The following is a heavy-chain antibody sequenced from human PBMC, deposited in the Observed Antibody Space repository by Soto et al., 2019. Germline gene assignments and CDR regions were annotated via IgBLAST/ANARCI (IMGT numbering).Heavy chain of an antibody. J-gene: IGHJ4*02. Sequence: QLQLQESGPGLVKPSETLSLTCTVSGGSISSSSYYWGWIRQPPGKGLEWIGSIYYSGSTYYNPSLKSRVTISVDTSKNQFSLKLSSVTAADTAVYYCARGIAVAGTSLDYWGQGTLVTVSS. V-gene: IGHV4-39*01. CDR3: ARGIAVAGTSLDY. CDR2: IYYSGST. CDR1: GGSISSSSYY. D-gene: IGHD6-19*01.